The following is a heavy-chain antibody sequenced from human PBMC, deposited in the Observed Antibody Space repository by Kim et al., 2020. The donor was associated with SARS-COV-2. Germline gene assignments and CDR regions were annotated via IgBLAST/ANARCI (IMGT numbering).Heavy chain of an antibody. CDR3: AGAAAPGYYYGMDV. Sequence: GGSLRLSCAASGFTFSSYAMSWVRQAPGKGLEWVSAISGSGGSTYYADSVKGRFTISRDNSKNTLYLQMNSLRAEDTAVYYCAGAAAPGYYYGMDVWGQGTTVTVSS. CDR2: ISGSGGST. V-gene: IGHV3-23*01. J-gene: IGHJ6*02. CDR1: GFTFSSYA. D-gene: IGHD2-2*01.